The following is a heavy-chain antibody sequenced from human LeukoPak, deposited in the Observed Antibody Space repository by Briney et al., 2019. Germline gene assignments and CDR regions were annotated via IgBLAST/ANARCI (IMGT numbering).Heavy chain of an antibody. J-gene: IGHJ3*02. CDR1: GFTFRNAW. V-gene: IGHV3-15*01. CDR3: ASRFRGEVPFDI. CDR2: IKSKTDGGTT. Sequence: PGGSLRLSCAASGFTFRNAWMTWVRQAPGKGLEWVGRIKSKTDGGTTDYATPVKGRFTISRDDSRNTLSLQMNSLRAEDTAVYYCASRFRGEVPFDIWGQGTMVTVSS. D-gene: IGHD3-16*01.